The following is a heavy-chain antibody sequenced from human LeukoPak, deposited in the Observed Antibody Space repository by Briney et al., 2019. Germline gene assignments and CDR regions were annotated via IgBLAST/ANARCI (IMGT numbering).Heavy chain of an antibody. V-gene: IGHV3-30*04. Sequence: GGSLRLSCAASGFTFSSYAMHWVRQAPGKGLEWVAVISYDGSNQDYADSVKGRFTISRDNSKNTLYLQMNSLKPEDTAVYYCASSNEFYYDTSTYVDYWGQGTLVTVSS. CDR2: ISYDGSNQ. D-gene: IGHD3-22*01. CDR1: GFTFSSYA. J-gene: IGHJ4*02. CDR3: ASSNEFYYDTSTYVDY.